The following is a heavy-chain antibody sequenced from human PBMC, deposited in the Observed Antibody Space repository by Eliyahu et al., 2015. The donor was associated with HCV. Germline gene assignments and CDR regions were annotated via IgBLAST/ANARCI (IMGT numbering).Heavy chain of an antibody. CDR1: GGSISSYY. D-gene: IGHD4-17*01. J-gene: IGHJ3*02. CDR2: SFTVSAP. CDR3: ARDLGGSIGDPPAFDI. Sequence: QVQLQESGPGLVKPSETLSLTCTVSGGSISSYYWSWIRQPPGGRDWCGLGISFTVSAPNKPSLKSRVTISVDTSKNQFSLKLSSVTAADTAVYYCARDLGGSIGDPPAFDIWGQGTMVTVSS. V-gene: IGHV4-59*01.